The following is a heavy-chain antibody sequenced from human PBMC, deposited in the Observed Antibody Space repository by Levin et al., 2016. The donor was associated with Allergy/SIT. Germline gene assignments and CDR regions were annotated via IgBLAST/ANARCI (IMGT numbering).Heavy chain of an antibody. CDR2: ISNDGSYK. CDR3: GKDLERNSLYSYYMDV. V-gene: IGHV3-30*18. Sequence: GGSLRLSCGASGFTFSTYGLHWVRQAPGKGLEWVAIISNDGSYKSYADSVKGRFTISRDNSKNTLYLQMNRLRVEDTAVYYCGKDLERNSLYSYYMDVWGKGTTVTVSS. CDR1: GFTFSTYG. D-gene: IGHD5-24*01. J-gene: IGHJ6*03.